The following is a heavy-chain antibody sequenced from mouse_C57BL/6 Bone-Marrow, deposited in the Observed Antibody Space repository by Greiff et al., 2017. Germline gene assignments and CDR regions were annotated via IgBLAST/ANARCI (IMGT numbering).Heavy chain of an antibody. CDR1: GYTFTSYW. CDR3: ARWIYYYYDEAWFAY. D-gene: IGHD2-4*01. J-gene: IGHJ3*01. Sequence: VQLQQPGAELVKPGASVKMSCKASGYTFTSYWITWVKQRPGQGLEWIGDIYPGSGSTNYNEKFKSKATLTVDTSSSTAYMQLSSLTSEDSAVYYCARWIYYYYDEAWFAYGGQGTLVTVSA. CDR2: IYPGSGST. V-gene: IGHV1-55*01.